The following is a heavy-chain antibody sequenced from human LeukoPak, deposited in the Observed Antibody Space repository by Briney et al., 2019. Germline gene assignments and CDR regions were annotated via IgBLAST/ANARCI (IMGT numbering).Heavy chain of an antibody. V-gene: IGHV4-59*01. CDR1: GGSISSYY. Sequence: SETLSLTCTVSGGSISSYYWSWIRQPPGKGLEWIGYIYYSGSTNYNPSLKSRVTISVDTSKNQFSLRLSSVTGADTAVYYCASETSGGSIDYWGEGTLVTVSS. CDR3: ASETSGGSIDY. J-gene: IGHJ4*02. D-gene: IGHD3-10*01. CDR2: IYYSGST.